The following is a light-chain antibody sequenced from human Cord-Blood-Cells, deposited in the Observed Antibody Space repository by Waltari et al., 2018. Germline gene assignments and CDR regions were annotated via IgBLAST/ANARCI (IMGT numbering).Light chain of an antibody. Sequence: QSALTQPASVSGSPGQPITISCTGTSSDVGGYKYVSGYQQHPGTAPKLMIYDVSNRPSGVSNRFSGSKSGNTASLTISGLQAEDEADYYCSSYTSSSTLVFGTGTKVTVL. CDR3: SSYTSSSTLV. J-gene: IGLJ1*01. CDR1: SSDVGGYKY. CDR2: DVS. V-gene: IGLV2-14*01.